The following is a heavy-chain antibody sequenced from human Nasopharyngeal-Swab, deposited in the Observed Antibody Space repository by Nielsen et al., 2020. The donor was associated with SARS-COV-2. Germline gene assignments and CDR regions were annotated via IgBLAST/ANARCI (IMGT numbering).Heavy chain of an antibody. D-gene: IGHD6-13*01. V-gene: IGHV5-51*01. CDR2: IYPGDSDT. Sequence: GESLKISCKGSGYSFISYGIGWERQLPGKGVEWMGIIYPGDSDTRYSPSFQGQVTISADKSISTAYLQWSSLKASDTAMYYCARTMNWYSSSWYEEYYYYYMDVWGKGTTVTVSS. CDR1: GYSFISYG. J-gene: IGHJ6*03. CDR3: ARTMNWYSSSWYEEYYYYYMDV.